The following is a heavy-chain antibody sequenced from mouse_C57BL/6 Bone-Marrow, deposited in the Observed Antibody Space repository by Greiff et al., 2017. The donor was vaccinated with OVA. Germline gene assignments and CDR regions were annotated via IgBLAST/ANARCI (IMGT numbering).Heavy chain of an antibody. CDR3: ARDYYGSSYWYFDV. V-gene: IGHV1-69*01. CDR1: GYTFTSYW. D-gene: IGHD1-1*01. Sequence: QLQQPGAELVMPGASVKLSCKASGYTFTSYWMHWVKQRPGQGLEWIGEIDPSDSYTNYNQKFKGKSTLTVDKSSSTAYMQLSSLTAEDAAVYYCARDYYGSSYWYFDVWGTGTTVTVSS. CDR2: IDPSDSYT. J-gene: IGHJ1*03.